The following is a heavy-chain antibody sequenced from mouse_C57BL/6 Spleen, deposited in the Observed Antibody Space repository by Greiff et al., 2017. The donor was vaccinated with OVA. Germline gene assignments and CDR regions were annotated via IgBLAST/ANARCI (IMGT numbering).Heavy chain of an antibody. Sequence: QVQLKQPGAELVMPGASVKLSCKASGYTFTSYWMHWVKQRPGQGLEWIGEIDPSDSYTNYNQKFKGKSTLTVDKSSSTAYMQLSSLTSEDSAVYYCARYPYDYEISYAMDYWGQGTSVTVSS. J-gene: IGHJ4*01. CDR2: IDPSDSYT. D-gene: IGHD2-4*01. CDR3: ARYPYDYEISYAMDY. V-gene: IGHV1-69*01. CDR1: GYTFTSYW.